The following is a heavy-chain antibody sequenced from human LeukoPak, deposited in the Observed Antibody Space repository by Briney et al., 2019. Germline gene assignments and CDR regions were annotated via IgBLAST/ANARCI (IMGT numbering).Heavy chain of an antibody. CDR3: ARVYGYCSSTSCPYHFDY. Sequence: ASVKVSCKASGYTFTSYYMHWVRQAPGQGLEWMGIINPSGGSTSYAQKFQGRVTMTRDTSTSTVYMELSSLRSEDTAVYYCARVYGYCSSTSCPYHFDYWDQGTLVTVSS. D-gene: IGHD2-2*03. CDR1: GYTFTSYY. J-gene: IGHJ4*02. CDR2: INPSGGST. V-gene: IGHV1-46*01.